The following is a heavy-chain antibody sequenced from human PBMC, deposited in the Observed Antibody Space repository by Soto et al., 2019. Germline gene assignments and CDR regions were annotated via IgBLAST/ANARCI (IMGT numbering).Heavy chain of an antibody. CDR2: IYTSGST. CDR3: ARDTGNTGAPMLNY. Sequence: SETLSLTCTVSGGSISSYYWSWIRQPAGKGLEWIGRIYTSGSTNYNPSLKSRVTMSVDTSKNQFSLKLSSVTAADTAVYYCARDTGNTGAPMLNYWGQGTLVTVSS. CDR1: GGSISSYY. V-gene: IGHV4-4*07. J-gene: IGHJ4*02. D-gene: IGHD1-7*01.